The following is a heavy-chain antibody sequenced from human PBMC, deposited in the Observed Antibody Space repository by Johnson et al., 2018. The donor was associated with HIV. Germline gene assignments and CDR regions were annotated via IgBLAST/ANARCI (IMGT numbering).Heavy chain of an antibody. D-gene: IGHD6-6*01. CDR1: RFTFSDYA. Sequence: VQLVESGGGVVQPGRSLRVSCAASRFTFSDYAMHWVRQAPGTGLEWVSGINWNGGSTGYADSVKGRFTISRDNAKNTLYLQMNSLRAEETAVYYCARGGQLVLEAFDIWGQGTMVTVSS. CDR2: INWNGGST. J-gene: IGHJ3*02. V-gene: IGHV3-20*04. CDR3: ARGGQLVLEAFDI.